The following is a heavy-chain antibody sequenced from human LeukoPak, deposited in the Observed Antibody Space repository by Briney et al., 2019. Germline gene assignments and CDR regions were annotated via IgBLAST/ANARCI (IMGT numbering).Heavy chain of an antibody. CDR3: AREYDAWFDP. D-gene: IGHD3-16*01. Sequence: ASVKVSCKASGYTFTSYGISWVRQAPGQGLEWMGWINPNSDGTKWAQKFQGRVTMTRDTSISTAYMELSSLTSDDTAVYYCAREYDAWFDPWGQGTLVTVSS. CDR1: GYTFTSYG. J-gene: IGHJ5*02. CDR2: INPNSDGT. V-gene: IGHV1-2*02.